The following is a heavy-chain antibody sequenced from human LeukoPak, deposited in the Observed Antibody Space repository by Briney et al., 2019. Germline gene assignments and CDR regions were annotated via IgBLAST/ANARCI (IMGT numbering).Heavy chain of an antibody. CDR3: ARAENGNYVSSNYGMDV. CDR1: GGSISNYY. J-gene: IGHJ6*02. D-gene: IGHD4-17*01. V-gene: IGHV4-59*12. Sequence: SETLSLTCTVSGGSISNYYWSWIRQPPGKGLEWIGYIYYNGNTNYNPSLKSRVTISVDTSKNQFSLKLSSVTAADTAVYYCARAENGNYVSSNYGMDVWGQGTTVTVSS. CDR2: IYYNGNT.